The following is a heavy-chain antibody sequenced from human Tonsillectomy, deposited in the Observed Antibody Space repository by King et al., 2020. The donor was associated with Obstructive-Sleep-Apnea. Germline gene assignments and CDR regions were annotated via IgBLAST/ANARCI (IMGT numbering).Heavy chain of an antibody. J-gene: IGHJ3*02. D-gene: IGHD3-22*01. V-gene: IGHV4-59*08. CDR3: ARQLHSSGYSGAFDI. CDR1: GGSITSYY. Sequence: VQLQESGPGLVKPSETLSLTCSVSGGSITSYYWSWIRQPPGKGLEWIGYIYYSGSTNYNPSLKSRVTISVDTSKNQFSLKLSSVTAADTAMYYCARQLHSSGYSGAFDIWGQGTMVTVSS. CDR2: IYYSGST.